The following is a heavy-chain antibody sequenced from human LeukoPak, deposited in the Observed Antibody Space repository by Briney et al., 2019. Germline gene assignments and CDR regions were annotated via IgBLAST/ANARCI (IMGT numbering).Heavy chain of an antibody. Sequence: GASVKVSCKASGYTFTNYDINWVRQAPGQGLEWMGWISTYNGNTNYAQKLQGRVTMTTDTSTSTVYMEPRSLRSDDTAVYYCAKIAYGANFFDYWGQGTLVTVSS. D-gene: IGHD4/OR15-4a*01. CDR2: ISTYNGNT. J-gene: IGHJ4*02. CDR1: GYTFTNYD. V-gene: IGHV1-18*01. CDR3: AKIAYGANFFDY.